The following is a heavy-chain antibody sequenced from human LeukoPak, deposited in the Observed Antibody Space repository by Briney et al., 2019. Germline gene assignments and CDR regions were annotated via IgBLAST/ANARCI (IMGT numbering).Heavy chain of an antibody. Sequence: SETLSLTCAVYGGSFSGYYWSWIRQPPGKGLEWIGEINHSGSTNYNPSLKSRVTISVDTSKNQFSLKLSSVTATDTAVYYCARVLHRGGYSYGYYFDYWGQGTLVTVSS. J-gene: IGHJ4*02. CDR2: INHSGST. CDR1: GGSFSGYY. V-gene: IGHV4-34*01. D-gene: IGHD5-18*01. CDR3: ARVLHRGGYSYGYYFDY.